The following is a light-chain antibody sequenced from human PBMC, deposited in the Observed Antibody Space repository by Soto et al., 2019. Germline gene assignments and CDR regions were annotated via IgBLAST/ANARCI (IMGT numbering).Light chain of an antibody. Sequence: EIVLTQSPGTLSLSPGESATLSCRASQSVSSNYLAWYQQKPGQAPRLLIYGASRRATGIPDTFSGSASGTDFILTISRLEPEDWAVYYCQQYGRSPWTFGQGTKVEVK. CDR3: QQYGRSPWT. CDR1: QSVSSNY. CDR2: GAS. J-gene: IGKJ1*01. V-gene: IGKV3-20*01.